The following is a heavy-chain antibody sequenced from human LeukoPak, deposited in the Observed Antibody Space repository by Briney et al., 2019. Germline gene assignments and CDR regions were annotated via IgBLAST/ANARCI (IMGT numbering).Heavy chain of an antibody. CDR1: GFTFSSYA. J-gene: IGHJ6*03. D-gene: IGHD3-10*01. Sequence: PGGSPRLSCAASGFTFSSYAMSWVRQAPGKGLEWVSAISGSGGSTYYADSVKGRFTISRDNFKNTLHLQMYSLRIEDTAVYYCAKSFYPGSGIYHYYLDVWGKGTTVTVSS. CDR3: AKSFYPGSGIYHYYLDV. V-gene: IGHV3-23*01. CDR2: ISGSGGST.